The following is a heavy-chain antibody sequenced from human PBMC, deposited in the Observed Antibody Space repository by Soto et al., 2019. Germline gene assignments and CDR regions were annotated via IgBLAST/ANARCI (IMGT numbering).Heavy chain of an antibody. CDR2: ISYDGSNK. J-gene: IGHJ6*01. Sequence: QVQLVESGGGVVQPGRSLRLSCAASGLTFSSYAMHWVRQAPGKGLEWVAVISYDGSNKYYADSVKGRFTISRDNSKNTRYLQMNSLRPEDTVVYYCARESIVVVVHARVDGMDVWGQGTTVTVSS. CDR3: ARESIVVVVHARVDGMDV. CDR1: GLTFSSYA. D-gene: IGHD2-15*01. V-gene: IGHV3-30-3*01.